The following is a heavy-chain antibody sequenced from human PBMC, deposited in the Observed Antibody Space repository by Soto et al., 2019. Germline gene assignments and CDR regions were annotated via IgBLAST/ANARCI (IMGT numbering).Heavy chain of an antibody. J-gene: IGHJ6*02. CDR1: GYNFTNYW. V-gene: IGHV5-51*01. CDR2: IYPGDSDT. D-gene: IGHD6-13*01. Sequence: GESLKISCKGSGYNFTNYWIGWVRQMPGKGLEWMGIIYPGDSDTRYSPSFQGQVTISADKSISTAYLQWSSLKASDTAMYYCESTSAPGKYYDGLDVWGQGTTVTVSS. CDR3: ESTSAPGKYYDGLDV.